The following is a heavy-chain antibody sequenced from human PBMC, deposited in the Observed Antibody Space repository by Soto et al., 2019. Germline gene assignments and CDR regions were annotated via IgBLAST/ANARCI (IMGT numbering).Heavy chain of an antibody. D-gene: IGHD6-13*01. CDR2: IVPNWRTA. Sequence: QVQLVQAGAEVKKPGSSVKVSCKASGGTFSSYRINWVRQAPGQGLEWVGGIVPNWRTADYAQKFQGRVTITADESARTSYMELRSLKSQDTAVYYCVRDSGAKLSSSWGQGTLVTVSS. CDR3: VRDSGAKLSSS. V-gene: IGHV1-69*01. CDR1: GGTFSSYR. J-gene: IGHJ4*02.